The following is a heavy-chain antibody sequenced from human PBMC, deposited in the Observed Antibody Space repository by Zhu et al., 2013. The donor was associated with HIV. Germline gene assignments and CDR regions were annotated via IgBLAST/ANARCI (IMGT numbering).Heavy chain of an antibody. Sequence: VQLVESGGGLVKPGGSLRLSCAASGFTFSNAWMSWVRQAPGKGLEWVSGIRGSGGSTDYADSVKGRFTISRDNSKNTLYLQMDSLRAEDTAVYYCAGTLWAAAAPXEYFQHWGQGTLVSVSS. J-gene: IGHJ1*01. CDR2: IRGSGGST. CDR3: AGTLWAAAAPXEYFQH. V-gene: IGHV3-23*04. D-gene: IGHD2-2*01. CDR1: GFTFSNAW.